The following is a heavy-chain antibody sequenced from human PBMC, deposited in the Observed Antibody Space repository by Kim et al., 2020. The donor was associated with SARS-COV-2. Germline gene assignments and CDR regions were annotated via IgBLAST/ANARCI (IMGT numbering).Heavy chain of an antibody. V-gene: IGHV1-2*02. CDR3: ARDREVGATFFFDY. CDR1: GYTFTGYY. J-gene: IGHJ4*02. Sequence: ASVKVSCKASGYTFTGYYMHWVRQAPGQGLEWMGWINPNSGGTNYAQKFQGRVTMTRDTSISTAYMELSRLRSDDTAVYYCARDREVGATFFFDYWGQGTLVTVSS. CDR2: INPNSGGT. D-gene: IGHD1-26*01.